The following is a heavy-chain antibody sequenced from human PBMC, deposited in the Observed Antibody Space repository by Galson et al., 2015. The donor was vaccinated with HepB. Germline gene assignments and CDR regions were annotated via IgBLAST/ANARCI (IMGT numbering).Heavy chain of an antibody. J-gene: IGHJ6*02. CDR2: ISAYNGNT. CDR1: GYTFTSYG. CDR3: ARDQLHSSSWYYYYGMDV. D-gene: IGHD6-13*01. V-gene: IGHV1-18*04. Sequence: SVKVSCKASGYTFTSYGISWVRQAPGQGLEWMGWISAYNGNTNYAQKLQGRVTMTTDTSTSTAYMELRSLRSDDTAVYYCARDQLHSSSWYYYYGMDVWGQGTTVTVS.